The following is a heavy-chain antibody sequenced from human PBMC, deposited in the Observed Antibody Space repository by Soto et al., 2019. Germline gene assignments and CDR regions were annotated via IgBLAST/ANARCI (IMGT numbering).Heavy chain of an antibody. J-gene: IGHJ3*02. D-gene: IGHD3-3*01. Sequence: EVQLVESGGGLVQPGGSLRLYCAASGFTFSSYSMNWVRQAPGKGLEWVSYISSSSSTIYYADSVKGRFTISRDNAKNSLDLQMNSLRDEDTAVYYCARDRLPHYDFWSGCTRGDAFDIWGQGTMVTVSS. CDR3: ARDRLPHYDFWSGCTRGDAFDI. CDR1: GFTFSSYS. CDR2: ISSSSSTI. V-gene: IGHV3-48*02.